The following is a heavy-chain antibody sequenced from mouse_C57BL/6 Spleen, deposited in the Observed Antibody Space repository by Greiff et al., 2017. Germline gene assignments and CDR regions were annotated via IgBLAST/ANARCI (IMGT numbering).Heavy chain of an antibody. J-gene: IGHJ2*01. CDR3: ARGPICYDYDEGFFDY. D-gene: IGHD2-4*01. V-gene: IGHV1-22*01. Sequence: VQLKQSGPELVKPGASVKMSCKASGYTFTDYNMHWVKQSHGKSLEWIGYINPNNGGTSYNQQFKGKATLTVNKSSSAAYMELRSLTSEDSAVYYCARGPICYDYDEGFFDYWGQGTTLTVSS. CDR2: INPNNGGT. CDR1: GYTFTDYN.